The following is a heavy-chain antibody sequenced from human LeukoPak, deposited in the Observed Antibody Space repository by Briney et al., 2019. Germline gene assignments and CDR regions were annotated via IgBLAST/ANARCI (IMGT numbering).Heavy chain of an antibody. CDR2: IYYSGST. CDR1: GGSISSYY. Sequence: PSETLSLTCTVSGGSISSYYWSWIRQPPGKGLEWIGYIYYSGSTNYNPSLKSRVTISEDTSKNQFSLKLSSVTAADTAVYYCARAPLPYGAKRRDYGMDVWGQGTTVTVSS. D-gene: IGHD4/OR15-4a*01. CDR3: ARAPLPYGAKRRDYGMDV. V-gene: IGHV4-59*01. J-gene: IGHJ6*02.